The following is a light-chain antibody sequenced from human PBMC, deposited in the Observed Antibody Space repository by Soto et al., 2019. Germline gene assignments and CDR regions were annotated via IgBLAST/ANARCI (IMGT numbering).Light chain of an antibody. V-gene: IGLV1-40*01. CDR2: GNN. Sequence: QSVLTQPPSVSGAPGQRVTISCTGSSSNIGTDFGVHWYQQLPGTAPKLLIFGNNNRPSGVPDRFSGSKSDTSASLAVSGLQAEDEADYYCQSYDSSLSAFVFGSGTQLTVL. CDR3: QSYDSSLSAFV. CDR1: SSNIGTDFG. J-gene: IGLJ7*01.